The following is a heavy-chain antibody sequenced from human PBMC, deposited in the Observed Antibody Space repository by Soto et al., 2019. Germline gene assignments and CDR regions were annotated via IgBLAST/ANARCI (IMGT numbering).Heavy chain of an antibody. Sequence: GGSLRLSCATSGFTISRHGMHWVRQAPRKGLEWVAVILYDGKNKDYADSVKGRFTVSRDDSKNTVYLQLSSLRAEDTAVYYCARSRDGYYHGLSWGQGTLVTVSS. CDR3: ARSRDGYYHGLS. D-gene: IGHD2-21*01. J-gene: IGHJ5*02. CDR2: ILYDGKNK. V-gene: IGHV3-33*05. CDR1: GFTISRHG.